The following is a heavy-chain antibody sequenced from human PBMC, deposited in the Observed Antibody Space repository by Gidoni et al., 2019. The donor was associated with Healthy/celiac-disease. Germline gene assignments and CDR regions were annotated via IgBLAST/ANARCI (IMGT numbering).Heavy chain of an antibody. D-gene: IGHD3-9*01. Sequence: QVQLVQSGAEVKKPGASVKVSCKASGYTFTSYGISWVRQAPGQGLEWMGWISAYNGNTNYAQKLQGRGTMTTDTSTSTAYMELRSLRSDDTAVYYCARDEYYDILTGYYPLGYWGQGTLVTVSS. CDR3: ARDEYYDILTGYYPLGY. V-gene: IGHV1-18*01. CDR1: GYTFTSYG. J-gene: IGHJ4*02. CDR2: ISAYNGNT.